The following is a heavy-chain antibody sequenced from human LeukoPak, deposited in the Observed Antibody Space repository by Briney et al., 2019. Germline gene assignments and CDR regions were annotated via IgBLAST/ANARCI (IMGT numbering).Heavy chain of an antibody. V-gene: IGHV3-23*01. CDR2: ISGSGGGT. J-gene: IGHJ4*02. D-gene: IGHD1-26*01. CDR1: GLTFSNYA. Sequence: PGGSLRLSCAASGLTFSNYAMSWVRQAPGKGLEWVSSISGSGGGTYYADSVKGRFTISRDNSKNTLYLQMNSLRAEDTALYYCAKDLTDSGSYTSYWGQGTLVTVSS. CDR3: AKDLTDSGSYTSY.